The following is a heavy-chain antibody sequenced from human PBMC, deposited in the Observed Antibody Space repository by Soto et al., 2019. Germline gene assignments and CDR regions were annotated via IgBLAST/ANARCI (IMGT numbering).Heavy chain of an antibody. D-gene: IGHD3-16*02. CDR3: ARRSGVIPHNWFDP. J-gene: IGHJ5*02. V-gene: IGHV4-39*01. CDR1: GGSISSSGYY. Sequence: SETRSLTCTVSGGSISSSGYYWAWIRQPPGKGLEWVGSIYNSESTYYNPSLKSRVTISVDTSKNQFSLKLSSVTAADTAVYYCARRSGVIPHNWFDPWGQGTLVTVS. CDR2: IYNSEST.